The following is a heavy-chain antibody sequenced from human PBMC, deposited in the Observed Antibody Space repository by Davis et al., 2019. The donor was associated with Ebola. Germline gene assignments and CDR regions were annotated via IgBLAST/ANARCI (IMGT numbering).Heavy chain of an antibody. CDR2: IYHSGST. Sequence: PSETLSLTCAVSGGSISRGGYSWSWIRQPPGKGLEWIGYIYHSGSTYYNPSLKSRVTISVDRSKNQFSLKLSSVTAADTAVYYCARASPNWFDPWGQGTLVTVSS. V-gene: IGHV4-30-2*01. CDR3: ARASPNWFDP. J-gene: IGHJ5*02. CDR1: GGSISRGGYS.